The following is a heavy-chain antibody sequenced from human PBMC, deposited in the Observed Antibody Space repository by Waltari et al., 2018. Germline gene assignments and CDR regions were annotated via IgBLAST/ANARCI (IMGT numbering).Heavy chain of an antibody. CDR3: ARSGIAAAGIGY. CDR2: INHSGST. D-gene: IGHD6-13*01. Sequence: QVQLQQWGAGLLKPSETLSLTCAVYGGSFSGYYGSWIRQPPGKGLEWIGEINHSGSTNYNPSLKSRVTISVDTSKNQFSLKLSSVTAADTAVYYCARSGIAAAGIGYWGQGTLVTVSS. J-gene: IGHJ4*02. V-gene: IGHV4-34*01. CDR1: GGSFSGYY.